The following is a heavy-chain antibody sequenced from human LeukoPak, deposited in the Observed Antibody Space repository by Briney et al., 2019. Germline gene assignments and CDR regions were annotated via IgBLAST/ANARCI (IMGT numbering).Heavy chain of an antibody. CDR3: TTDLSHVLRYFDWSVGPYYYGMDV. J-gene: IGHJ6*02. CDR2: IKSKTDGGTT. V-gene: IGHV3-15*01. CDR1: GFTFSNAW. D-gene: IGHD3-9*01. Sequence: GGSLRLSCAASGFTFSNAWMSWVRQAPGRGLEWVGRIKSKTDGGTTDYAAPVKGRSTISRDDSKNTLYLQMNSLKTEDTAVYYCTTDLSHVLRYFDWSVGPYYYGMDVWGQGTTVTVSS.